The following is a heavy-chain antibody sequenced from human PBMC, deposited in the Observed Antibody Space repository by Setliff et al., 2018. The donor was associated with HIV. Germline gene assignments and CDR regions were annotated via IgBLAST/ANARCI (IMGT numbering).Heavy chain of an antibody. Sequence: ASVKVSCKASGYTFSDYYMHWVRQAPGHGLEWMGWINPNSGGTNYAQKFQGRVNMTRDTSISTTYMELSRLRSDDTAVYYCARDPGYKSTWYGVFDIWGQGTMVTVSS. CDR1: GYTFSDYY. CDR2: INPNSGGT. J-gene: IGHJ3*02. D-gene: IGHD6-13*01. CDR3: ARDPGYKSTWYGVFDI. V-gene: IGHV1-2*02.